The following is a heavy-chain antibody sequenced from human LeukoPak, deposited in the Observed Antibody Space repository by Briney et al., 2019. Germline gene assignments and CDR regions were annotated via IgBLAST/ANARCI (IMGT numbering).Heavy chain of an antibody. V-gene: IGHV3-64*01. CDR1: GFTFSRYA. D-gene: IGHD2-2*01. Sequence: GGSLRLSCAASGFTFSRYAMHGVRQAPGKGLEHVSVISSNGGSTYYAKSVKDRFTISRDNSKNTLYLQMGSLRAEDMAVYYCARGYSSTLFDYWGQGTLVTVSS. J-gene: IGHJ4*02. CDR3: ARGYSSTLFDY. CDR2: ISSNGGST.